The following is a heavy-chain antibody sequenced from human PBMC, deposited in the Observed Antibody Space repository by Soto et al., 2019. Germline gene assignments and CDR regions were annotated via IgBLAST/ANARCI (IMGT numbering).Heavy chain of an antibody. J-gene: IGHJ6*03. CDR3: ARDRRAAAGPYYYYMDV. D-gene: IGHD6-13*01. CDR1: SGSISSSNW. Sequence: SETLSLTCAVSSGSISSSNWWSWVRQPPGKGLEWIGEIYHSGSTNYNPSLKSRVTISVDKSKNQFSLKLSSVTAADTAVYYCARDRRAAAGPYYYYMDVWGKGTTVTVSS. V-gene: IGHV4-4*02. CDR2: IYHSGST.